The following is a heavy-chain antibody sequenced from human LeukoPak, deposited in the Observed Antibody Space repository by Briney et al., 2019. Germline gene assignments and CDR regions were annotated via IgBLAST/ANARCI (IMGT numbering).Heavy chain of an antibody. Sequence: GGSLRLSCAASGFTFSSYSMNWVRQAPGKGLEWVSYISSSSSTIYYADSVKGRFTISRDNAKNSLYLQMNSLRAEDTAVYYCAREKRITIFGVATLDYWGQGTLVTVSS. CDR3: AREKRITIFGVATLDY. CDR2: ISSSSSTI. CDR1: GFTFSSYS. D-gene: IGHD3-3*01. V-gene: IGHV3-48*01. J-gene: IGHJ4*02.